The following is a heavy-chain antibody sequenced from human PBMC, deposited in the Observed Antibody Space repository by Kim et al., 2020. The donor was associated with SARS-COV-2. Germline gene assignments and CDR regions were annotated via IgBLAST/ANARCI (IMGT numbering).Heavy chain of an antibody. V-gene: IGHV3-23*01. J-gene: IGHJ4*02. Sequence: GGSLRLSCAASGFTFTNYAMGWVRQAPGKGLDWVSFISVGGIAYYADSVKGRFSIYCDNSKNTVYLQMNRLRADDTAIYYCATGLVGYSSIWADYFDLWGRGTLVTVSS. CDR2: ISVGGIA. CDR3: ATGLVGYSSIWADYFDL. CDR1: GFTFTNYA. D-gene: IGHD6-13*01.